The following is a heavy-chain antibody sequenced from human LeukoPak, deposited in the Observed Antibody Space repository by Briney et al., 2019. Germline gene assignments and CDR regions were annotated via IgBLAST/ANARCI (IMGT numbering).Heavy chain of an antibody. J-gene: IGHJ4*02. V-gene: IGHV3-11*03. CDR1: GFTFTDYY. D-gene: IGHD3-10*01. CDR3: ARMSSYGSGSYPDY. Sequence: PGGSLRLSCAASGFTFTDYYMSWIRQAPAKGREWVSYISTTSLYTYYADSMKGRFTISRDNAKNSLYLLMNSLRAEDTAVYYCARMSSYGSGSYPDYWGQGTLVTVSS. CDR2: ISTTSLYT.